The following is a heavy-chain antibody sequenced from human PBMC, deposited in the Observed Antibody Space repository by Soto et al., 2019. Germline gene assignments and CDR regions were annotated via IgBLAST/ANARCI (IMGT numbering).Heavy chain of an antibody. Sequence: GGSLRLSCSASGFTFSSYAMHWVRQAPGKGLEYVSAISSNGGSTYYADSMKGRFTISRDNSKNTLYLQMSSLRAEDTAVYYCVKAERGGTLYDSSGYSLDYWGQGTLVTVAS. CDR3: VKAERGGTLYDSSGYSLDY. CDR2: ISSNGGST. V-gene: IGHV3-64D*08. D-gene: IGHD3-22*01. J-gene: IGHJ4*02. CDR1: GFTFSSYA.